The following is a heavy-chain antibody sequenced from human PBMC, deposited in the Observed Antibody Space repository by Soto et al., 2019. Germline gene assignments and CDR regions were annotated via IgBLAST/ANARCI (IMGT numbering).Heavy chain of an antibody. CDR3: ARGTPPGDIVVVVAANGWFDP. CDR2: INHSGST. V-gene: IGHV4-34*01. J-gene: IGHJ5*02. CDR1: GGSFSGYY. Sequence: SETLSLTCAVYGGSFSGYYWSWIRQPPGKGLEWIGEINHSGSTNYNPSLKSRVTISVDTSKNQFSLKLSSVTAADTVVYYCARGTPPGDIVVVVAANGWFDPWGQGTLVTVSS. D-gene: IGHD2-15*01.